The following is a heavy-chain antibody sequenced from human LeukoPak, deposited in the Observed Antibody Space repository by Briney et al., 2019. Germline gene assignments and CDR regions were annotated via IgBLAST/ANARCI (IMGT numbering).Heavy chain of an antibody. CDR3: ARDLEAANTYYFDY. CDR2: ISSAGTT. D-gene: IGHD6-13*01. Sequence: PRGSLRLSCAASGFTVSSSYMSWVRQAPGKGLEWVSIISSAGTTYYADSVKGRFTISRDNSKNTVYPQVNSLRDEDTAVYYCARDLEAANTYYFDYWGQGTMVTVSS. J-gene: IGHJ4*02. V-gene: IGHV3-66*01. CDR1: GFTVSSSY.